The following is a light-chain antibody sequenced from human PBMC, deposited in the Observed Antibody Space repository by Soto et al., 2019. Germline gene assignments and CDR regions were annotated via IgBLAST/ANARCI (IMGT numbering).Light chain of an antibody. Sequence: EIVMTQSPATLSVSPGERATLSCRASQSVSSNLAWYQQKPGQAPSLLIYGGATRATGSPARFSGSGSGTEFTLTISSLQSEDVAVYYCQQRGNRPPWTFGQGTKV. J-gene: IGKJ1*01. CDR2: GGA. CDR1: QSVSSN. V-gene: IGKV3-15*01. CDR3: QQRGNRPPWT.